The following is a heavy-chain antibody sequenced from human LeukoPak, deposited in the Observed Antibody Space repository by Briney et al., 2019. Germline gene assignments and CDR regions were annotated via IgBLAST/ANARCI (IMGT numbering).Heavy chain of an antibody. CDR3: TRYNNDHFDY. CDR1: GFTFGGYG. CDR2: IAYDGSRA. Sequence: EGSLRLSRAGSGFTFGGYGMHWFRQTPGKGLEWVAVIAYDGSRAFYADSVKGRFTISRDNSKNTMSVQMDDLRAEDTAVYYCTRYNNDHFDYWGQGTLVTVSS. V-gene: IGHV3-33*01. J-gene: IGHJ4*02. D-gene: IGHD1-14*01.